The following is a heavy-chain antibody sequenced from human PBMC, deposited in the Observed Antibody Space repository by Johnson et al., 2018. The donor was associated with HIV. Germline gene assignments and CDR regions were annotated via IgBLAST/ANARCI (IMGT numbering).Heavy chain of an antibody. CDR1: GFTFSSYA. CDR2: ISSDGSNK. CDR3: ARDRRVAAITYAFDF. J-gene: IGHJ3*01. V-gene: IGHV3-30*04. D-gene: IGHD6-13*01. Sequence: QVQLVESGGGVVQPGRSLRLSCAASGFTFSSYAMHWVRQAPGKGLEWVAVISSDGSNKYHADSVTGRFTVSRDISKNTLYLQINGLSAEDTAVYYCARDRRVAAITYAFDFWGQGTMVTVSS.